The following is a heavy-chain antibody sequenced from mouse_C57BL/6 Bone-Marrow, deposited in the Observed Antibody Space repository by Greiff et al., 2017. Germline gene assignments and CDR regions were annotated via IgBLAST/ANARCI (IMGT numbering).Heavy chain of an antibody. J-gene: IGHJ1*01. CDR2: IYTGSGST. CDR3: ASDCYYGYFDV. CDR1: GYTFTNYW. Sequence: QVQLQQPGAELVKPGASVKMSCKASGYTFTNYWITWVKQRPGQGLEWIGDIYTGSGSTNSNEKFKSKATLTVDTSSSTAYMQLSSLTSEYSAFYYCASDCYYGYFDVWGPGTTVTVSS. D-gene: IGHD2-4*01. V-gene: IGHV1-55*01.